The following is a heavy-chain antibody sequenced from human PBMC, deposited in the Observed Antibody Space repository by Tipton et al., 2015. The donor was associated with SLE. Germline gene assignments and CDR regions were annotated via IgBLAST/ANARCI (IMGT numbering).Heavy chain of an antibody. CDR3: ARDRGEVRGAFAY. CDR1: GFTFDDYT. CDR2: IWYDGSNK. Sequence: SLRLSCAASGFTFDDYTMHWVRQAPGKGLEWVAVIWYDGSNKYYADSVKGRFTISRDNSKNTLYLQMNSLRAEDTAVYYCARDRGEVRGAFAYWGQGTLVTVSS. J-gene: IGHJ4*02. V-gene: IGHV3-33*08. D-gene: IGHD3-10*01.